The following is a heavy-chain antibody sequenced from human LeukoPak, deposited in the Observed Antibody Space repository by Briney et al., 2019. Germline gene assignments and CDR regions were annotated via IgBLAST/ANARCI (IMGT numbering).Heavy chain of an antibody. J-gene: IGHJ4*02. D-gene: IGHD3-22*01. CDR3: ARSGDYDSSGYPYFDY. CDR2: IYYSGST. CDR1: GGSISSSSYY. V-gene: IGHV4-39*01. Sequence: SETLSLTCTVSGGSISSSSYYWGWIRQPPGKGLEWIGSIYYSGSTYYNPSLKSRVTISVDTSKNQFSLKLSSVTAADTAVYYCARSGDYDSSGYPYFDYWGQGTLVTVST.